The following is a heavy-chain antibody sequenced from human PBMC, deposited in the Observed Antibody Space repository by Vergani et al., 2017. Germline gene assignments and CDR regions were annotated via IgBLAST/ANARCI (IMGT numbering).Heavy chain of an antibody. D-gene: IGHD2-2*01. CDR1: GGSFIGYY. V-gene: IGHV4-34*01. J-gene: IGHJ6*02. CDR3: AREMGNCSSTSCYLNYYYGMDG. CDR2: INHSGST. Sequence: QVQLQQWGAGLLKPSETLSLTCAVYGGSFIGYYWSWIRQPPGKGLEWIGEINHSGSTNYNPSLKSRVTISVDTSKNQFSLTLSSVTAADTAVSYCAREMGNCSSTSCYLNYYYGMDGGGQGTTVTV.